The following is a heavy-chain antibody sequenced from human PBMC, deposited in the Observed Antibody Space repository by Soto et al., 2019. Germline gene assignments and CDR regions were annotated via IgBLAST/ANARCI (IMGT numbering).Heavy chain of an antibody. CDR1: GGSVNSGGYS. D-gene: IGHD2-8*01. V-gene: IGHV4-30-2*01. CDR3: TRGVLA. J-gene: IGHJ5*02. Sequence: QVQLQESGSRLVRPSQTVSLTCSVSGGSVNSGGYSWSWIRQPPGKGLEWIAFISPSGSPAYNPSFKSRVTISVDRSKNQISLELSSGTAADTAVYYCTRGVLAWGPGTRVTVSS. CDR2: ISPSGSP.